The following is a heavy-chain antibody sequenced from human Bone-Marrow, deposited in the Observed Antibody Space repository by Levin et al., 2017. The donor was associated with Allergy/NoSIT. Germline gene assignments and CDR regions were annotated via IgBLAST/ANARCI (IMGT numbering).Heavy chain of an antibody. CDR1: GFTFSDYY. Sequence: PGGSLRLSCAASGFTFSDYYMSWIRQAPGKGLEWVSYISSSGSTIYYADSVKGRFTISRDNAKNSLYLQMNSLRAEDTAVYYCARDYFFSVAGSYYFDYWGQGTLVTVSS. D-gene: IGHD6-19*01. CDR3: ARDYFFSVAGSYYFDY. CDR2: ISSSGSTI. V-gene: IGHV3-11*01. J-gene: IGHJ4*02.